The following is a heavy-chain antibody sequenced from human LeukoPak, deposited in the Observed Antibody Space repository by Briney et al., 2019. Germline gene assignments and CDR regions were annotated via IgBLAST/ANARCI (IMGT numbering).Heavy chain of an antibody. CDR3: ARKYSSGWPN. J-gene: IGHJ4*02. CDR1: GYSFTNYY. Sequence: GESLKISRKGSGYSFTNYYIAWVRRMPGKGLEWMGIIYPGDADTRYSTSFQGQVTISADKSINTAYLQWSSLKASDTAMYYCARKYSSGWPNWGQGTLVTVSS. V-gene: IGHV5-51*01. D-gene: IGHD6-19*01. CDR2: IYPGDADT.